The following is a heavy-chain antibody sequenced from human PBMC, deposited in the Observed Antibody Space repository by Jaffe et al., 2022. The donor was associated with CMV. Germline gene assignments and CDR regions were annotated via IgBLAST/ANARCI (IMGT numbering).Heavy chain of an antibody. CDR1: GFTFSDYY. Sequence: QVQLVESGGGLVKPGGSLRLSCAASGFTFSDYYMSWIRQAPGKGLEWVSYISSSSSYTNYADSVKGRFTISRDNAKNSLYLQMNSLRAEDTAVYYCARDMDYYDSSGYSLLFDYWGQGTLVTVSS. D-gene: IGHD3-22*01. J-gene: IGHJ4*02. CDR2: ISSSSSYT. CDR3: ARDMDYYDSSGYSLLFDY. V-gene: IGHV3-11*06.